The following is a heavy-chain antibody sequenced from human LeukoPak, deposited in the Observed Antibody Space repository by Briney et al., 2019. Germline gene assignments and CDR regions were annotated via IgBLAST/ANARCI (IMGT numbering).Heavy chain of an antibody. CDR1: GFTFSTYW. CDR3: ARGGAARPDF. CDR2: IKADGGEK. Sequence: GSLRLSCAASGFTFSTYWMNWFRQTPEKGLEWVAKIKADGGEKDHVASVKGRFTISRDNAKNSLYLQMNSLRVEDTAVYYCARGGAARPDFWGQGTLVTVSS. V-gene: IGHV3-7*01. J-gene: IGHJ4*02. D-gene: IGHD6-6*01.